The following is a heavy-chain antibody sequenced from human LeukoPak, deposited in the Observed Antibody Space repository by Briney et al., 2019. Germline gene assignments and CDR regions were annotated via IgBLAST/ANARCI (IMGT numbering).Heavy chain of an antibody. CDR1: GFTFSSYG. V-gene: IGHV3-30*02. CDR2: IRYDGSNK. J-gene: IGHJ4*02. D-gene: IGHD3-10*01. Sequence: PGGSLRLSCAAPGFTFSSYGMHWVRQAPGKGLEWVAFIRYDGSNKYYADSVKGRFTISRDNSKNTLYLQMNSLRAEDTAVYYCEGSSITMVRGAENPYYFDYWGQGTLVTVSS. CDR3: EGSSITMVRGAENPYYFDY.